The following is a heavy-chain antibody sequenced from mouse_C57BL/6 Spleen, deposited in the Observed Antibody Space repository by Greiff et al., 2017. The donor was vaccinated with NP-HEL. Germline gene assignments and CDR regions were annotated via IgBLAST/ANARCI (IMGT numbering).Heavy chain of an antibody. CDR2: IRNKANGYTT. CDR3: ARSEERLRTYAMDY. Sequence: EVKLVESGGGLVQPGGSLSLSCAASGFTFTDYYMSWVRQPPGKALEWLGFIRNKANGYTTEYSASVKGRFTISRDNSQSILYLQMNALRAEDSATYYCARSEERLRTYAMDYWGQGTSVTVSS. J-gene: IGHJ4*01. CDR1: GFTFTDYY. V-gene: IGHV7-3*01. D-gene: IGHD2-4*01.